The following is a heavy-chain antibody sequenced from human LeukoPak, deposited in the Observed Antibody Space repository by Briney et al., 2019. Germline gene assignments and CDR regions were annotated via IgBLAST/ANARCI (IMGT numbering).Heavy chain of an antibody. CDR2: IYYSGST. D-gene: IGHD1-26*01. J-gene: IGHJ4*02. Sequence: SETLSLTCTVSGGSISGYYWSWIRQPPGKGLEWIGYIYYSGSTIYNPSLKSRVTISVDTSKNQFSLKLSSVTAADTAVYYCARDYSGSYADYWGQGTLVTVSS. CDR1: GGSISGYY. V-gene: IGHV4-59*01. CDR3: ARDYSGSYADY.